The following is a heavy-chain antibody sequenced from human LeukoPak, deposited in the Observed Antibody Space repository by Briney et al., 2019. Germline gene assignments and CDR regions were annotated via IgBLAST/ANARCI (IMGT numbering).Heavy chain of an antibody. CDR1: GYTFTGHY. CDR3: ARSTYYYYYYMDV. J-gene: IGHJ6*03. CDR2: MNPNSGGT. V-gene: IGHV1-2*02. Sequence: ASVKVSCKASGYTFTGHYMHWVRQAPGQGLEWMGWMNPNSGGTNYAQKFQGRVTMTRDTSVSTAYMELSRLRSDDTAVYYCARSTYYYYYYMDVWGKGTTVTISS.